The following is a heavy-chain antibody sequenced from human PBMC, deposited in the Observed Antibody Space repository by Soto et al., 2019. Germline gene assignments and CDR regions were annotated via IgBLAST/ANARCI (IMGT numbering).Heavy chain of an antibody. J-gene: IGHJ6*02. CDR2: ISSSSSTI. Sequence: GGSLRLSCAASGFTFSSYSMNWVRQAPGKGLEWVSYISSSSSTIYYADSVKGRFTISRDNAKNSLYLQMNSLRDEDTAVYYCARDGAARSPNYYYYYGMDVWGQGPRSPSP. D-gene: IGHD6-6*01. CDR1: GFTFSSYS. CDR3: ARDGAARSPNYYYYYGMDV. V-gene: IGHV3-48*02.